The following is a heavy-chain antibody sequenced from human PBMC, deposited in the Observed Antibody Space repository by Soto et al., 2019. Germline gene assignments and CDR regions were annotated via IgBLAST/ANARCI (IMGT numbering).Heavy chain of an antibody. CDR2: ISGSGGST. D-gene: IGHD3-10*01. V-gene: IGHV3-23*01. CDR3: AKGELLLWFGELAGYYYGMDV. CDR1: GFTCSSYA. J-gene: IGHJ6*02. Sequence: PGGSLRLSCAASGFTCSSYAMSWVRQAPGKGLEWVSAISGSGGSTYYADSVKGRFTISRDNSKNTLYLQMNSLRAEDTAVYYCAKGELLLWFGELAGYYYGMDVWGQGTTVTVSS.